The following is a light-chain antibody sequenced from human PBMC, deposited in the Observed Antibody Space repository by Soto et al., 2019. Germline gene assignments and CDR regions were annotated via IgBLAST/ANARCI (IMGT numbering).Light chain of an antibody. CDR2: DTS. CDR3: QQYNHWSSIT. J-gene: IGKJ5*01. Sequence: IVMTQSPATLSVSPGERATLSCRASRSVSINLAWYQQIPGQAPTLVIYDTSTRATGIPARFSGSGSGTEFTPTISSLQSEDFAVYYCQQYNHWSSITFGQGTRLEIK. V-gene: IGKV3-15*01. CDR1: RSVSIN.